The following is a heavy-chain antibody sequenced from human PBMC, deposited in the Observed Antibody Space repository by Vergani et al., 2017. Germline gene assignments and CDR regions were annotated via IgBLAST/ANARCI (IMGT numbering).Heavy chain of an antibody. J-gene: IGHJ4*02. CDR3: ARDAQPNTIFGVVTYY. CDR1: GFTFSSYA. V-gene: IGHV3-30*01. Sequence: QVQLVESGGGVVQPGRSLRLSCAASGFTFSSYAMHWVRQAPGKGLEWVAVISYDGSNKYYADSVKGRFTISRDNSKNTLYLQMNSLRAEDTAVYYCARDAQPNTIFGVVTYYWGQGTLVTVSS. CDR2: ISYDGSNK. D-gene: IGHD3-3*01.